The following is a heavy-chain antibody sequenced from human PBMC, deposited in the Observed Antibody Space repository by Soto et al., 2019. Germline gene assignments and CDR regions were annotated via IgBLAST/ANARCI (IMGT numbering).Heavy chain of an antibody. V-gene: IGHV3-23*01. D-gene: IGHD6-19*01. Sequence: PGGSLRLSCAASGFTFSSYAMSWVRQAPGKGLEWVSAISGSGGSTYYADSVKGRFTISRDNSKNTLYLQMNSLRAEDTAVYYCAKGPRIAVAVYYFDYWGQGTLVTVSS. CDR3: AKGPRIAVAVYYFDY. CDR2: ISGSGGST. CDR1: GFTFSSYA. J-gene: IGHJ4*02.